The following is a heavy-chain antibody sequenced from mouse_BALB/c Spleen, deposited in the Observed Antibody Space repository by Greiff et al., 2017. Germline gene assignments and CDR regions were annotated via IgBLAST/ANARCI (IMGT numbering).Heavy chain of an antibody. V-gene: IGHV1S137*01. CDR3: ARGRGFYYGYDVWFAY. D-gene: IGHD2-2*01. J-gene: IGHJ3*01. Sequence: VQLQQSGAELVRPGVSVKISCKGSGYTFTDYAMHWVKQSHAKSLEWIGVISTYYGDASYNQKFKGKATMTVDKSSSTAYMELARLTSEDYAISYCARGRGFYYGYDVWFAYWGQGTLVTVSA. CDR1: GYTFTDYA. CDR2: ISTYYGDA.